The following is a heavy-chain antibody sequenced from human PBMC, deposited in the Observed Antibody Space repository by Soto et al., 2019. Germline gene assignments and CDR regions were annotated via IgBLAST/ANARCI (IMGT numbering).Heavy chain of an antibody. D-gene: IGHD1-20*01. CDR2: PYYSGTS. Sequence: SETLSLTCTVSGGSIRVQSYYWTWNRQTPGKGLEWVGSPYYSGTSYFNPALKGRVTISVDTSTNQFSLRLTSVTAADTAVYYCTRRYNWNDYYFDPWGQGTLVTVSS. CDR3: TRRYNWNDYYFDP. V-gene: IGHV4-39*01. CDR1: GGSIRVQSYY. J-gene: IGHJ5*02.